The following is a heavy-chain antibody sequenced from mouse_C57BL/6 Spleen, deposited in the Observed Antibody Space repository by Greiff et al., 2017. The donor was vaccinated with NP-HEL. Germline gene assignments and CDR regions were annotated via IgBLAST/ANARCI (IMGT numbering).Heavy chain of an antibody. D-gene: IGHD1-1*01. CDR2: INPSSGYT. CDR3: ARDDYYGSPYAMDY. V-gene: IGHV1-4*01. J-gene: IGHJ4*01. CDR1: GYTFTSYT. Sequence: QVQLQQSGAELARPGASVKMSSKASGYTFTSYTMHWVKQRPGQGLEWIGYINPSSGYTKYNQKFKDKATFTADKSSSPAYMQLSSLTSEDSAVYYCARDDYYGSPYAMDYWGQGTSVTVSS.